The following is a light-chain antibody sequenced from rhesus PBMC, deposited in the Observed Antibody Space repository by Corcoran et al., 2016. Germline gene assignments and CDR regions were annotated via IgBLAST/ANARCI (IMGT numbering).Light chain of an antibody. CDR3: QHGYGTPLT. J-gene: IGKJ4*01. V-gene: IGKV1-74*01. CDR2: KAS. Sequence: DIQMTQSPSSLSASVGDRVTITCRASENVNNYLNWYQQKPGKAPKPLIYKASTLQSGVPSRVSGSGSGTDYTFTISSLQPEDVATYYCQHGYGTPLTFGGGTKVELK. CDR1: ENVNNY.